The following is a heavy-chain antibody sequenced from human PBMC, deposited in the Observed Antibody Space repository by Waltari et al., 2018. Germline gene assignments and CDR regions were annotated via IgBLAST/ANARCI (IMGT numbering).Heavy chain of an antibody. CDR1: GGSISSSSYY. V-gene: IGHV4-61*01. J-gene: IGHJ6*02. Sequence: QVQLQESGPGLVKPSETLSLPCTVSGGSISSSSYYWGWIRQPPGKGLEWIGYIYYSGSTNYNPSLKSRVTISVDTSKNQFSLKLSSVTAADTAVYYCARVDPQNYYGMDVWGQGTTVTVSS. CDR3: ARVDPQNYYGMDV. CDR2: IYYSGST.